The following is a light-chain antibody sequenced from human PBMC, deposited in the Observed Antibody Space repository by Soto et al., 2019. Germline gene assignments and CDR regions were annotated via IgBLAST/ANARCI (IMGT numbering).Light chain of an antibody. CDR3: QQYDDSARYK. J-gene: IGKJ2*01. Sequence: EIVLTQSPGTLSLSPGERATLSCRASQSINTRYSAWYQQKPGQPPRLLIYATSSRAPGIPDSFSGRGSGTDFNLTICRLEPEDCAVYYCQQYDDSARYKFGQGTNL. V-gene: IGKV3-20*01. CDR1: QSINTRY. CDR2: ATS.